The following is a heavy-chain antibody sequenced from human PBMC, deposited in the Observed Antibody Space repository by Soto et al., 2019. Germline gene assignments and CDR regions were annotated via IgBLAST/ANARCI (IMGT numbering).Heavy chain of an antibody. D-gene: IGHD1-26*01. CDR3: AKVDKWSGSDRLAAFDI. CDR2: MSGSRGST. CDR1: GFTFSSYA. V-gene: IGHV3-23*01. J-gene: IGHJ3*02. Sequence: GGSLRLSCAASGFTFSSYAMSWVRQAPGKGLEWVSAMSGSRGSTYYADSVKGRFTISRDNSRKTLYVQMNSLRAEDTAVYYCAKVDKWSGSDRLAAFDIWGQGTMVTVSS.